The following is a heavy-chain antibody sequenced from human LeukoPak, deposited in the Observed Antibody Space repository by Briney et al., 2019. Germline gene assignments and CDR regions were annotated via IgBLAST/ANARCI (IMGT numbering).Heavy chain of an antibody. CDR1: GFTFSSYA. J-gene: IGHJ4*02. CDR3: ATGAGSSWYFYY. D-gene: IGHD6-13*01. V-gene: IGHV3-23*01. Sequence: GGSLRLSCAASGFTFSSYAMSWVRQAPGKGLEWVSGISGSGNTTYYADSVKGRFTISRENSKSTLYLQMNSLRANDTAVYYCATGAGSSWYFYYWGQGIPVTVSS. CDR2: ISGSGNTT.